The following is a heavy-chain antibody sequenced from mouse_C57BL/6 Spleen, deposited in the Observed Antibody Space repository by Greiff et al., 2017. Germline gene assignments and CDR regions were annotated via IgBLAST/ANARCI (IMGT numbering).Heavy chain of an antibody. CDR3: VRDGYYAMDY. CDR1: GFSFNTYA. J-gene: IGHJ4*01. Sequence: DVMLVESGGGLVQPKGSLKLSCAASGFSFNTYAMNWVRQAPGKGLEWVARIRSKSNNYATYYADSVKDRFTISRDDSESMLYLQMNNLKTEDTAMYYCVRDGYYAMDYWGQGTSVTVSS. D-gene: IGHD2-3*01. CDR2: IRSKSNNYAT. V-gene: IGHV10-1*01.